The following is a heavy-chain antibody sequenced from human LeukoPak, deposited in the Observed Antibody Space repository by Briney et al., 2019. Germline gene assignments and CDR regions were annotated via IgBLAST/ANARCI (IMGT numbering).Heavy chain of an antibody. D-gene: IGHD6-19*01. CDR3: ARPLSGWYHYFDY. Sequence: GGSLRLSCAASGFTFSSYSMNWVRQAPGKGLEWVSSISSSSSYIYYADSVKGRFTISRDNAKNSLYLQMNSLRAEDTAVYYCARPLSGWYHYFDYWGQGTLVTVSS. J-gene: IGHJ4*02. V-gene: IGHV3-21*01. CDR1: GFTFSSYS. CDR2: ISSSSSYI.